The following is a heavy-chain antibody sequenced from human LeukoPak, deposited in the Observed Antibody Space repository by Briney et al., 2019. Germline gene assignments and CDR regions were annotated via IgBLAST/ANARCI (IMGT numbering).Heavy chain of an antibody. CDR3: ARAFRDVIFDS. Sequence: PGGSLRLSCAASGFTFSTYNMNWARQAPGKGLEWVSYISSSSSTIYYADSVKGRFTISRDNAKNSLYLQMNSLRAEDTAVYYCARAFRDVIFDSWGQGTLVTVSS. V-gene: IGHV3-48*04. CDR2: ISSSSSTI. D-gene: IGHD5-24*01. CDR1: GFTFSTYN. J-gene: IGHJ4*02.